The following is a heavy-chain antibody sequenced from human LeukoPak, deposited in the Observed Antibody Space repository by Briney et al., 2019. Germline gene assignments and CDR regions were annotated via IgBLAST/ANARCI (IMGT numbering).Heavy chain of an antibody. CDR2: IHYTGKN. CDR3: ARYLHDYGDYGRAFDI. V-gene: IGHV4-59*01. Sequence: SETLSLTCTVSGDSITAYYWNWVRQPPGKGLEWIGYIHYTGKNFYNPSLKSRITMSVDTSKSQFSLKLSSVTAADTAVYYCARYLHDYGDYGRAFDIWGQGTMVAVSS. J-gene: IGHJ3*02. D-gene: IGHD4-17*01. CDR1: GDSITAYY.